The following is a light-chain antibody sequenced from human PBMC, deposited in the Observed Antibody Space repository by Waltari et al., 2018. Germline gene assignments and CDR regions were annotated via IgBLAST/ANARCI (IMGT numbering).Light chain of an antibody. Sequence: QSALTQPASVSGSPGQSITLSCTGTNSDVGGFHYVSWYQQHPGKAPKFLIYDVSNRPSGVSTRFSGSKSGNTASLTISGLQAEDEADYYCSSYTSSNTLLFGGGTKLTVL. J-gene: IGLJ2*01. V-gene: IGLV2-14*03. CDR1: NSDVGGFHY. CDR2: DVS. CDR3: SSYTSSNTLL.